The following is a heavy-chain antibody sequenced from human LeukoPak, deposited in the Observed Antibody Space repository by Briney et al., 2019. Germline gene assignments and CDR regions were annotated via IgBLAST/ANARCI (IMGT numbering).Heavy chain of an antibody. CDR3: ARTVGATNH. CDR2: IKQDGSEK. CDR1: GFTVSNNY. V-gene: IGHV3-7*03. D-gene: IGHD1-26*01. Sequence: PGGSLRLSCAASGFTVSNNYMSWDRQAPGKGLEWMANIKQDGSEKYYVDSVKGRFTISRDNAKNSLYLQMNSLRAEDTAVYYCARTVGATNHWGQGTLVTVSS. J-gene: IGHJ5*02.